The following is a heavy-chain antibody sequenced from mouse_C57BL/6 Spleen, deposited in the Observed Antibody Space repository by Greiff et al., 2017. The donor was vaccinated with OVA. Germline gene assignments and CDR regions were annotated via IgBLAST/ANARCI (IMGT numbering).Heavy chain of an antibody. CDR3: ARQGSSYDYYAMDY. V-gene: IGHV1-50*01. CDR2: IDPSDSYT. Sequence: QVQLQQPGAELVKPGASVKLSCKASGYTFTSYWMQWVKQRPGQGLEWIGEIDPSDSYTNYNQKFKGKATLTVDTSSSTAYMQLSSLTSGDSAVYYCARQGSSYDYYAMDYWGQGTSVTVSS. CDR1: GYTFTSYW. D-gene: IGHD1-1*01. J-gene: IGHJ4*01.